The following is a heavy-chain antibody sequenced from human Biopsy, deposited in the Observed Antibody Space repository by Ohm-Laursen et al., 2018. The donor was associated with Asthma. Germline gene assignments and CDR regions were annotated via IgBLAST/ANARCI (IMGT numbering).Heavy chain of an antibody. CDR1: GFTFDDNA. CDR3: AKDGVTTVTTTAFDM. V-gene: IGHV3-9*01. Sequence: SLRLSCSASGFTFDDNAMHWIRQAPGKGLEWVSGISWNSGRIGYADSVKGRFTISRDNAKNSLYLQMNSLRPEDTALYYCAKDGVTTVTTTAFDMWGQGTMVTVAS. D-gene: IGHD4-17*01. J-gene: IGHJ3*02. CDR2: ISWNSGRI.